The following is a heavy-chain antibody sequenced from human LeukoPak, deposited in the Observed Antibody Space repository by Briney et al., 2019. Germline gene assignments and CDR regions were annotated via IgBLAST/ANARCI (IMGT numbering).Heavy chain of an antibody. D-gene: IGHD2-15*01. CDR1: GYTFTSYY. J-gene: IGHJ4*02. Sequence: GASMKVSCKASGYTFTSYYMHWVRQAPGQGLEWMGIINPSGGSTSYAQKFQGRVTMTRDTSTSTVYMELSSLRSEDTAVYYCARDKDCSGGSCYSFDYWGQGTLVTVSS. CDR3: ARDKDCSGGSCYSFDY. CDR2: INPSGGST. V-gene: IGHV1-46*01.